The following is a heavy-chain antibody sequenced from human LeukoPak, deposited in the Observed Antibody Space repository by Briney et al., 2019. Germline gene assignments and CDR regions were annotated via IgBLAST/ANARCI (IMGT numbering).Heavy chain of an antibody. CDR1: GGTFSSYA. CDR3: ARALSNPPYYYYYMDV. D-gene: IGHD4-11*01. J-gene: IGHJ6*03. CDR2: IIPIFGTA. V-gene: IGHV1-69*05. Sequence: ASVKVSCKASGGTFSSYAISWVRQAPGQGLEWMGGIIPIFGTANYAQKFQGRVTITTDESTSTAYMELSSLRSEDTAVYYCARALSNPPYYYYYMDVWGQGTTVTVSS.